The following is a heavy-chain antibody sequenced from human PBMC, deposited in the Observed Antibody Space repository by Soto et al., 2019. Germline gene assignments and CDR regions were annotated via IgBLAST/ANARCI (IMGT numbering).Heavy chain of an antibody. J-gene: IGHJ5*02. Sequence: ALVNGACKGAGYTLTSDGIGWGRRTPGQGLEWMGWISAYNGNTNYAQKLQGRVTMTTDTSTSTAYMELRSLRSDDTAVYYCARDTAIMRYYYDSSGPAILHDRFDPWGQGTLVTVSS. CDR3: ARDTAIMRYYYDSSGPAILHDRFDP. CDR2: ISAYNGNT. D-gene: IGHD3-22*01. CDR1: GYTLTSDG. V-gene: IGHV1-18*04.